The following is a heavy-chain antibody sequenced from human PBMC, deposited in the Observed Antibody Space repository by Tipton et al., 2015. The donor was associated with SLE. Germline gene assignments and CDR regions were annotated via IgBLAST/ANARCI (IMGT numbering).Heavy chain of an antibody. CDR2: INPNSGGT. D-gene: IGHD3-9*01. V-gene: IGHV1-2*02. J-gene: IGHJ4*02. Sequence: QLVQSGPEVKKPGASVKVSCKASGYTFTGYYMHWVRQAPGQGLKWMGWINPNSGGTNYAQKFQGRVTMTRDTSISTAYMELSRLRSDDTAVYYCARDDKYYDILTGYEPSWVDYWGQGTLVTVSS. CDR3: ARDDKYYDILTGYEPSWVDY. CDR1: GYTFTGYY.